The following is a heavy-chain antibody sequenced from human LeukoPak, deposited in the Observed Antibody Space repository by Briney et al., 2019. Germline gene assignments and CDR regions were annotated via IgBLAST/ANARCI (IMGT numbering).Heavy chain of an antibody. Sequence: GGSLRLSCAASGFTFSSYEMNWVRQAPGKGLEWISYISSSGSTIHYADSVKGRFTISRDNAKNSLYLQMNSLRAEDTAVYYCAKEWLRSTYYYYYYMDVWGKGTTVTISS. V-gene: IGHV3-48*03. CDR1: GFTFSSYE. J-gene: IGHJ6*03. D-gene: IGHD5-12*01. CDR3: AKEWLRSTYYYYYYMDV. CDR2: ISSSGSTI.